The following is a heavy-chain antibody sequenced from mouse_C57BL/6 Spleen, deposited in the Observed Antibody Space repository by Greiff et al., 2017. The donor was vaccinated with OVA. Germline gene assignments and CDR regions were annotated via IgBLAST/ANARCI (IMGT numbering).Heavy chain of an antibody. J-gene: IGHJ2*01. Sequence: EVKLVESGGGLVQPGGSLKLSCAASGFTFSDYYMYWVRQTPEKRLEWVAYISNGGGSTYYPDTVKGRFTISRDNAKNTLYLQMSRLKSEDTAMYYCARHEDGYGFDYWGQGTTLTVSS. V-gene: IGHV5-12*01. CDR1: GFTFSDYY. CDR2: ISNGGGST. CDR3: ARHEDGYGFDY. D-gene: IGHD2-2*01.